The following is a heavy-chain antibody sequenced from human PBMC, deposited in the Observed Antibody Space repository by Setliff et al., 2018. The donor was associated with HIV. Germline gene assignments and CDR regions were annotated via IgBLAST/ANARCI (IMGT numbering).Heavy chain of an antibody. V-gene: IGHV3-23*01. CDR1: GFIFSSYA. D-gene: IGHD6-19*01. CDR3: TRESIAIAVADNNFDY. J-gene: IGHJ4*02. Sequence: GSLRLSCAASGFIFSSYAMSWVRQAPGKGLEWVSAIVGSGGSTYYADSVKGRFTISRDNSKNTLYLQMNSLRTEDTAVYYCTRESIAIAVADNNFDYWGQGTLVTVSS. CDR2: IVGSGGST.